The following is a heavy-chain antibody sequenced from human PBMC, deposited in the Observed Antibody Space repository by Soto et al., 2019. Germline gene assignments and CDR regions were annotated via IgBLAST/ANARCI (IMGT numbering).Heavy chain of an antibody. CDR3: ARERGVVITIGWFYP. Sequence: QVQLVQSGAEVKTPGSSVKVSCKASGGTFSSYAISWVRQAPGQGLEWMGGIIPIFGTANYAQKFQGRVTITPDKSTGTAYMELSSLRAEDTAVYYCARERGVVITIGWFYPWGQGTLVTVSS. V-gene: IGHV1-69*06. D-gene: IGHD2-21*01. CDR1: GGTFSSYA. J-gene: IGHJ5*02. CDR2: IIPIFGTA.